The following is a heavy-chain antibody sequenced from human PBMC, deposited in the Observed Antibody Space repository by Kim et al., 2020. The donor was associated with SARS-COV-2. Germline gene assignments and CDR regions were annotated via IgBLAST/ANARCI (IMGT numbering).Heavy chain of an antibody. V-gene: IGHV1-18*04. Sequence: ASVKVSCKASGYTFTSYDISWVRQAPGQGLEWMGWISANNGNTKYAQKLQGRVTMTTDTSMSTAYMELRRLRSDDTAVYYCARPLAAAEPYYFDYWGQETLGTVSS. J-gene: IGHJ4*02. CDR2: ISANNGNT. CDR3: ARPLAAAEPYYFDY. D-gene: IGHD6-13*01. CDR1: GYTFTSYD.